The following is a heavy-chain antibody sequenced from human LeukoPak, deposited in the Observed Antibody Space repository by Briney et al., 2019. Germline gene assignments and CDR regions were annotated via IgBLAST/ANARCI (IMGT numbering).Heavy chain of an antibody. J-gene: IGHJ4*02. V-gene: IGHV3-23*01. CDR3: AKMGGYFDY. CDR1: GFTFSTYT. Sequence: GGSLRLSCVASGFTFSTYTINWVRQTPGKGLEWVSAISGSGGSTYYADSVKGRFTISRDNSKNTLYLQMNSLRAEDTAVYYCAKMGGYFDYWGQGTLVTVSS. D-gene: IGHD3-16*01. CDR2: ISGSGGST.